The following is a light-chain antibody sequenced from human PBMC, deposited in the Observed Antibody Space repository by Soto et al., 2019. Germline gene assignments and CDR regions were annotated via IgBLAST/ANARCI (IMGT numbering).Light chain of an antibody. J-gene: IGKJ3*01. CDR3: QQYGSSPT. Sequence: ENVLTQSPATLSLSPGERATLSCRASQSVSNYVAWYQQKPGQAPRLLIYDASNRATGIPARFSGSGSGTDFTLTISSLQSEDFAVYYCQQYGSSPTFGPGTKVDIK. V-gene: IGKV3-11*01. CDR1: QSVSNY. CDR2: DAS.